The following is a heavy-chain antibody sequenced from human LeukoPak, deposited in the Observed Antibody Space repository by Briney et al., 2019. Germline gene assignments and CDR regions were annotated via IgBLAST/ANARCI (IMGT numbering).Heavy chain of an antibody. CDR3: ARANQWLVRSWFDP. Sequence: SETLSLTCAVYGGSFSGYYWSWIRQPPGKGLEWIGEINHSGSTNYNPSLKSRVTISVDTSKNQSSLKLSSVTAADTAVYYCARANQWLVRSWFDPWGQGTLVTVSS. CDR1: GGSFSGYY. J-gene: IGHJ5*02. D-gene: IGHD6-19*01. V-gene: IGHV4-34*01. CDR2: INHSGST.